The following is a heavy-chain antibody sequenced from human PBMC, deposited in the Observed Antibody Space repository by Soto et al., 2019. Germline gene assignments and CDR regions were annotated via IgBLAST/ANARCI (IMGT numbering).Heavy chain of an antibody. CDR3: ARSIAVAGTPEFDY. Sequence: QVQLVESGGGVVQPGRSLRLSCAASGFTFSSYTMHWVRQAPGKGLEWVAVISYDGSNKYYADSVKGRFTISRDNSKKTPYLQRNSLRAEDTAVYYCARSIAVAGTPEFDYWGQGNLVTVSS. CDR1: GFTFSSYT. V-gene: IGHV3-30-3*01. J-gene: IGHJ4*02. D-gene: IGHD6-19*01. CDR2: ISYDGSNK.